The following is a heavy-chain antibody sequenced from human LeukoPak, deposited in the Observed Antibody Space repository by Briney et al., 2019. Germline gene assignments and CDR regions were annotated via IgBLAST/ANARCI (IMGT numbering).Heavy chain of an antibody. CDR3: AKDTSADAFDI. V-gene: IGHV3-23*01. CDR2: ISGSGGST. J-gene: IGHJ3*02. CDR1: GFTFSSYA. Sequence: GGSLRLSCAASGFTFSSYAMSWVRQAPGKGLEWVSTISGSGGSTYYADSVKGRFTISRYNSKNTLYLQMNTLFLQMNTLRAEDTALYYCAKDTSADAFDIWGQGTVVTVSS.